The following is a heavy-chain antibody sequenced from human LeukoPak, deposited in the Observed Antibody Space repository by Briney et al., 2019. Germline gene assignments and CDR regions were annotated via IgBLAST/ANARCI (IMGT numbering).Heavy chain of an antibody. V-gene: IGHV3-49*04. D-gene: IGHD3-22*01. J-gene: IGHJ4*02. CDR2: IRSKAYGGTT. CDR3: TRATGYYYDSSGYYFDY. CDR1: GFTFSRYS. Sequence: GGSLRLSCVASGFTFSRYSMNWVRQAPGKGLEWVGFIRSKAYGGTTEYAASVKGRFTISRDDSKSIAYLQMNSLKTEDTAVYYCTRATGYYYDSSGYYFDYWGQGTLVTVSS.